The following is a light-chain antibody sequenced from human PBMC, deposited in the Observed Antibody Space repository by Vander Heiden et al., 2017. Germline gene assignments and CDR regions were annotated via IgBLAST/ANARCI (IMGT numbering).Light chain of an antibody. J-gene: IGLJ3*02. CDR2: DNN. CDR3: GTWDSSLSAGV. V-gene: IGLV1-51*01. Sequence: QSVLTQPPSVSAAPGQKVTISCSGSSSNIGNNDVSWYQQLPGTAPKRLSYDNNQRPSGIPDRFSGSKSGTSATLGITGLQTGDEADYYCGTWDSSLSAGVFGGGTRLTVL. CDR1: SSNIGNND.